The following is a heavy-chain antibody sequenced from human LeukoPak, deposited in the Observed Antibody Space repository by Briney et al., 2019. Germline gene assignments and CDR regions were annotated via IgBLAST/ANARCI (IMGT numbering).Heavy chain of an antibody. CDR1: GFTFSSYA. D-gene: IGHD6-13*01. V-gene: IGHV3-64*01. CDR2: ISSNGGST. CDR3: VAGGQQLVGGYGMDV. J-gene: IGHJ6*02. Sequence: GGSLRLSCAASGFTFSSYAMHWVRQAPGKGLEYVSAISSNGGSTYYANSVKGRFTISRDNSKNTLYLQMGSLRAEDMAVYYCVAGGQQLVGGYGMDVWGQGTTVTVSS.